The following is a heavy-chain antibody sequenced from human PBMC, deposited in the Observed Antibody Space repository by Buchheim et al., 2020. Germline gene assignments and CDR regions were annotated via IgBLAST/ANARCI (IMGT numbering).Heavy chain of an antibody. V-gene: IGHV1-2*04. CDR1: GYTFTGYY. CDR3: ARDSYPWYSSSSGVSFDY. D-gene: IGHD6-6*01. Sequence: QVQLVQSGAEMKKPGASLQVSCKASGYTFTGYYIHWVRQAPGQGLEWMGWINPNSGGTNYAHTFQDWVNMTRDTSIRTVYMELTRLKSDDTAVYYCARDSYPWYSSSSGVSFDYWGQGAL. CDR2: INPNSGGT. J-gene: IGHJ4*02.